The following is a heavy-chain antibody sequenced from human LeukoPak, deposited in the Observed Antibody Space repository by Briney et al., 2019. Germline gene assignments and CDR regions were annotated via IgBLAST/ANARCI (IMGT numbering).Heavy chain of an antibody. D-gene: IGHD6-13*01. CDR1: GYTFTSYY. CDR3: ARDLAAAGMVESEHWFDP. J-gene: IGHJ5*02. Sequence: GASVKVSCKASGYTFTSYYMHWVRQAPGQGLEWMGIINPSGGSTSYAQKFQGRVTMTRDTSTSTVYMELSSLRSEDTAVYYCARDLAAAGMVESEHWFDPWGQGTLVTVSS. V-gene: IGHV1-46*01. CDR2: INPSGGST.